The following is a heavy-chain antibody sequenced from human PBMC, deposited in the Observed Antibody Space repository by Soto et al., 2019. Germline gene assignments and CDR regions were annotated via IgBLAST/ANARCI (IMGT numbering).Heavy chain of an antibody. V-gene: IGHV3-53*02. CDR1: GFTVSSNY. Sequence: EVQLVETGGGLIQPGGSLRLSCAASGFTVSSNYMSWVRQAPGKGLEWVSVIYSGGSTYYADSVKGRFTISRDNSKNTLDLQMNSLRAEDTAVYYCARVSWADAFFDYWGQGTLVTVSS. CDR3: ARVSWADAFFDY. CDR2: IYSGGST. D-gene: IGHD6-13*01. J-gene: IGHJ4*02.